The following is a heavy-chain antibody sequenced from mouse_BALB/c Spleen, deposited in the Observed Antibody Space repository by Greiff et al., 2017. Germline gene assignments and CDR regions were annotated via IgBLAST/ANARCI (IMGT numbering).Heavy chain of an antibody. CDR1: GYTFTDYA. V-gene: IGHV1-67*01. CDR2: ISIYYDNT. CDR3: AREGYLYYFDY. J-gene: IGHJ2*01. D-gene: IGHD2-2*01. Sequence: VHLVESGPELVRPGESVKISCKGSGYTFTDYAMHWVKQSHAKSLEWIGVISIYYDNTNYNQKFKGKATMTVDKSSSTAYMELARLTSEDSAIYYCAREGYLYYFDYWGQGTTLTVSS.